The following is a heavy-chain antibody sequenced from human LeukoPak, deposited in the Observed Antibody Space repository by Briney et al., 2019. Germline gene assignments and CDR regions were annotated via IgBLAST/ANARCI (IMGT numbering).Heavy chain of an antibody. D-gene: IGHD6-19*01. CDR2: IYYSGST. J-gene: IGHJ5*02. CDR3: ARWISMTWLPSPWFDP. Sequence: SETLSLTCTVSGVSVSSGSYYWSWIRQPPGKGLEWIGYIYYSGSTNYNPSLRSRVTISVDTSKNQFSLKLSSVTAADTAVYYCARWISMTWLPSPWFDPWGQGTLVTVSS. CDR1: GVSVSSGSYY. V-gene: IGHV4-61*01.